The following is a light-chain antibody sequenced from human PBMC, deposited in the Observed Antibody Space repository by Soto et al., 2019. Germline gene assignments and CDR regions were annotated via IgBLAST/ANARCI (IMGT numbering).Light chain of an antibody. CDR3: QQYNSYS. CDR1: QLISSW. V-gene: IGKV1-5*01. CDR2: DAS. Sequence: DIQMTHAPSTLSASLGARVTITCRASQLISSWSAGNQQTPGKAPKLLIYDASSWESGVPSSFSGSGSETEFTLTISSLQPDDFATYYCQQYNSYSFGQGTKVDIK. J-gene: IGKJ1*01.